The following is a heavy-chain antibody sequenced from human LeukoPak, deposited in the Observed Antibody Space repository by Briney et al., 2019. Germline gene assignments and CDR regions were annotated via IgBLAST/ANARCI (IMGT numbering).Heavy chain of an antibody. J-gene: IGHJ4*02. V-gene: IGHV3-23*01. CDR3: AQAATAGYCSGGSCYSPGY. Sequence: PGGSLRLSCAASGFTFSSYAMSWVRQAPGKGLEWVSAISGSGGSTYYADSVKGRFTISRDNSKSTLYLQMNSLRAEDTAVYYCAQAATAGYCSGGSCYSPGYWGQGTLVTVSS. CDR1: GFTFSSYA. D-gene: IGHD2-15*01. CDR2: ISGSGGST.